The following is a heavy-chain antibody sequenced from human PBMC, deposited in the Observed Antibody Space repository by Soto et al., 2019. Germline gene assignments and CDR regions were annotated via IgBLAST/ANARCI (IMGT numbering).Heavy chain of an antibody. CDR1: GGSISSSSYY. Sequence: SETLSLTCTVSGGSISSSSYYWGWIRQPPGKGLEWIGSIYYSGSTYYNPSLKSRVTISVDTSKNQFSLKLSSVTAADTAVYYCAREVYSNWGSDWFDPWGQGTLVTVSS. J-gene: IGHJ5*02. CDR2: IYYSGST. D-gene: IGHD4-4*01. CDR3: AREVYSNWGSDWFDP. V-gene: IGHV4-39*02.